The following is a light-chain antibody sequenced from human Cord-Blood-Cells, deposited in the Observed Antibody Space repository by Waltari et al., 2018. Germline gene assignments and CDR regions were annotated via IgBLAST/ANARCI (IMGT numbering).Light chain of an antibody. J-gene: IGKJ4*01. Sequence: IVSTQSPGTLTFSLGERATLSSSASQSVSSSYLAWYQQKPGQATRLLIYGASSRATGIPDRFSGSGSGTDFTLTISRLEPEDFAVYYCQQYGSSPLTFGGGTKVEIK. CDR3: QQYGSSPLT. V-gene: IGKV3-20*01. CDR1: QSVSSSY. CDR2: GAS.